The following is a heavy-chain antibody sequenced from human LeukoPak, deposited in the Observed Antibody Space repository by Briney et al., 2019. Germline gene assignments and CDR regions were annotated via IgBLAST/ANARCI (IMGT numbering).Heavy chain of an antibody. CDR3: AKAVDCSGGSCYSDYGMDV. V-gene: IGHV3-9*01. CDR1: GFTFDDYA. Sequence: GGSLRLSCAASGFTFDDYAMHWVRQAPGKGLEWVSGISWNSGSIGYADSVKGRFTISRDNAKNSLYLQMNSLRAEDTALYYCAKAVDCSGGSCYSDYGMDVWGQGTTVTVSS. CDR2: ISWNSGSI. J-gene: IGHJ6*02. D-gene: IGHD2-15*01.